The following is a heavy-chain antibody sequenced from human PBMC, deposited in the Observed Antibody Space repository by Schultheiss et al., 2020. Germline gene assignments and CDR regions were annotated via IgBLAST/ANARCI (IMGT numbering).Heavy chain of an antibody. V-gene: IGHV3-23*01. J-gene: IGHJ6*02. CDR3: ATDHWDVLLAGV. CDR2: VSGSGTYT. CDR1: GFTFSSYA. Sequence: ESLKISCAASGFTFSSYAMTWVRQAPGKGLEWLSGVSGSGTYTYYKASMKGRFTVSRDNSRNTLYLQMNSLKTEDTAEYYCATDHWDVLLAGVWGQGTTVNGYS. D-gene: IGHD3-10*02.